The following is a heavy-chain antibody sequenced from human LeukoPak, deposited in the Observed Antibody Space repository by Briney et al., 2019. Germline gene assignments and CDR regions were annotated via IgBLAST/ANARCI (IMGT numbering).Heavy chain of an antibody. CDR1: RGSLTSCSYY. V-gene: IGHV4-39*01. CDR2: IYYSGST. CDR3: ARHEAVAARPNWFDP. D-gene: IGHD6-6*01. Sequence: PSETLSLTCSVSRGSLTSCSYYWVWMRPPPGKELVWIGSIYYSGSTYSNPSLKRRLTISVDTSKNQFSLKLSSVTAADTAVYCCARHEAVAARPNWFDPGGQGTLVSVSS. J-gene: IGHJ5*02.